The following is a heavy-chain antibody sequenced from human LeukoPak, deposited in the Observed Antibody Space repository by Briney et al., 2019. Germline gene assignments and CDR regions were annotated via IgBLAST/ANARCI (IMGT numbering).Heavy chain of an antibody. Sequence: GGSLRLSCAASGFTFSSYSMNWVRQAPGKGLEWVSYISSSSSTIYYADSVKGRFTISRDNAKNSLYLQMNSLRADDTAVYYCARDRGYGSGSFVYDAFDIWGQGTMVTVSS. V-gene: IGHV3-48*01. CDR2: ISSSSSTI. D-gene: IGHD3-10*01. CDR1: GFTFSSYS. CDR3: ARDRGYGSGSFVYDAFDI. J-gene: IGHJ3*02.